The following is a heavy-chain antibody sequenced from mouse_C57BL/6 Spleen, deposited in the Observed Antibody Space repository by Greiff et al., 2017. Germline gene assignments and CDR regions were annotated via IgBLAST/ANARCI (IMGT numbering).Heavy chain of an antibody. CDR1: GFTFSSYA. V-gene: IGHV5-4*01. CDR2: ISDGGSYT. J-gene: IGHJ3*01. D-gene: IGHD2-3*01. Sequence: EVMLVESGGGLVKPGGSLKLSCAASGFTFSSYAMSWVRQTPEKRLEWVATISDGGSYTYYPDNVKGRFTISRDNAKNNLYLQMSHLKSEDTAMYYCARDPGDGYYVPWGQGTLVTVSA. CDR3: ARDPGDGYYVP.